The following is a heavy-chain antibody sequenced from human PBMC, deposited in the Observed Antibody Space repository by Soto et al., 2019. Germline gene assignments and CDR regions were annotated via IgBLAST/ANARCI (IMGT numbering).Heavy chain of an antibody. Sequence: SATLSLTCPGSGGYSRNYYWSLIRQPHGKGLEWIGYIYYSGSTNYNPSLKSRVTISVDTSKNQFSLKLSSVTAADTAVYYCARNYYYDSSGLSLHDWCQGTLGTV. D-gene: IGHD3-22*01. J-gene: IGHJ1*01. CDR3: ARNYYYDSSGLSLHD. CDR1: GGYSRNYY. CDR2: IYYSGST. V-gene: IGHV4-59*01.